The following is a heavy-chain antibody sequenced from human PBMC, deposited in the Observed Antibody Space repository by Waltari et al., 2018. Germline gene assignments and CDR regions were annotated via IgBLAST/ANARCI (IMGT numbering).Heavy chain of an antibody. J-gene: IGHJ4*02. CDR3: ARDRGYDFWSGYYAFDY. V-gene: IGHV3-21*01. D-gene: IGHD3-3*01. CDR2: ISSSSSYI. Sequence: EVQLVESGGGLVKPGGSLRLSCAASGFTFSSYSMNWVRQAPGKGLEWVSSISSSSSYIYYADSVKGRFTISRDNAKNSLYLQMNSLRAEDTAVYYCARDRGYDFWSGYYAFDYWGQGTLVTVSS. CDR1: GFTFSSYS.